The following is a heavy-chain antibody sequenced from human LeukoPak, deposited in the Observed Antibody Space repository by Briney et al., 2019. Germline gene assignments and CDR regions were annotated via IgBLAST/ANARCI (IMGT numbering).Heavy chain of an antibody. V-gene: IGHV3-7*03. J-gene: IGHJ6*03. CDR1: GFSFSTHW. Sequence: GGSLRLSCAASGFSFSTHWMSWFRQAPGKGLEWVALIKQDGSDKHYVDSVKGRFTISRDNAKNSLYLQMNSLRAEDTAVYYCARAFTSAYYYMDVWGKGTTVTVSS. CDR2: IKQDGSDK. CDR3: ARAFTSAYYYMDV.